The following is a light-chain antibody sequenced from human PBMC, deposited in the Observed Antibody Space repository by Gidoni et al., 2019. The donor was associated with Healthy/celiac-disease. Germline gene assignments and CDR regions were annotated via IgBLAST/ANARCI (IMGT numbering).Light chain of an antibody. V-gene: IGKV1-5*01. J-gene: IGKJ2*01. CDR2: DAS. Sequence: DLQMTQSPSTLSASVGDRVTITCRASQSISSWLAGYQQKPGKAPKLLIYDASSLESGVPSRFSGSGSGTEFTLTISSLQPDDFATYYCQQYNSYSYTFGQGTKLEIK. CDR3: QQYNSYSYT. CDR1: QSISSW.